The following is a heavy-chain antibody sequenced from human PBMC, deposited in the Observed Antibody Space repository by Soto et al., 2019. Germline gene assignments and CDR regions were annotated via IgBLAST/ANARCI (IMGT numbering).Heavy chain of an antibody. D-gene: IGHD4-17*01. CDR2: IYYSGNT. CDR1: GGSIRSYY. CDR3: ARLNDDGNYFDY. J-gene: IGHJ4*02. Sequence: SETLSLTCTVSGGSIRSYYWSWIRQPPGKGLEWIGYIYYSGNTNYNPSLKSRVTISVDTSKNQFSLKLSSVTAADTAVYYCARLNDDGNYFDYWGQGTLVTVSS. V-gene: IGHV4-59*08.